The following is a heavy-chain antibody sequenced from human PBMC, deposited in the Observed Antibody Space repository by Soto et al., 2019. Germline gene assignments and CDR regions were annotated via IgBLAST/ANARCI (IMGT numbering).Heavy chain of an antibody. CDR1: GYTFTSYA. CDR2: INAGTGDT. V-gene: IGHV1-3*01. CDR3: ARPLGYCSSTSCWHAFAI. Sequence: QVQLVQSGAEVKKPGASVKVSCKASGYTFTSYAIHWVRQAPGQRLAWMGWINAGTGDTKSSEKFQGRVTIIRDTSVTTAYMDLSSLRSEDAAVYYCARPLGYCSSTSCWHAFAIWGQGTMVTVST. J-gene: IGHJ3*02. D-gene: IGHD2-2*01.